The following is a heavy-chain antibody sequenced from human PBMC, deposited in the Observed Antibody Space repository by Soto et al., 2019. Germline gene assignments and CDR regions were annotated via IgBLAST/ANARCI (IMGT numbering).Heavy chain of an antibody. J-gene: IGHJ2*01. CDR1: GGSFSGYY. Sequence: KPSETLSLTCAVYGGSFSGYYRSWIRQPPGKGLEWIGEINHSGSTNYNPSLKSRVTISVDTSKNQFSLKLSSVTAADTAVYYCASDSRYYGSGSHWYFALRGRGTLVTVSS. V-gene: IGHV4-34*01. CDR3: ASDSRYYGSGSHWYFAL. CDR2: INHSGST. D-gene: IGHD3-10*01.